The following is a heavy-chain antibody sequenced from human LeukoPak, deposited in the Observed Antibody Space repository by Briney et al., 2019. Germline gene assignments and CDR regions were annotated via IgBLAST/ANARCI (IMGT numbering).Heavy chain of an antibody. J-gene: IGHJ4*02. CDR2: IKSKTDGGTT. CDR1: GFTFSNAW. V-gene: IGHV3-15*01. Sequence: GGSLRLSCAASGFTFSNAWMSWVRQAPGKGLEWVGRIKSKTDGGTTDYAARVKVRFTISRDDSKNKLYLQMNSVKAEDTAVYYCTTDYVDLVRGFTDLDYWGQGTLVTVFS. D-gene: IGHD3-10*01. CDR3: TTDYVDLVRGFTDLDY.